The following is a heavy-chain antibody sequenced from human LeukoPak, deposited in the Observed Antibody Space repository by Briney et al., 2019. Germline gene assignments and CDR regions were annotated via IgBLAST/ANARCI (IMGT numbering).Heavy chain of an antibody. V-gene: IGHV3-11*01. J-gene: IGHJ4*02. Sequence: PGGSLRLSCAASGFTFSDYYMSWIRQAPGKGLERVSYISSSGSTIYYADSVKGRFTISRDNAKNSLYLQMNSLRAEDTAVYYCARDRMGYNPYQLLSGYFDYWGQGTLVTVSS. CDR3: ARDRMGYNPYQLLSGYFDY. CDR1: GFTFSDYY. D-gene: IGHD2-2*01. CDR2: ISSSGSTI.